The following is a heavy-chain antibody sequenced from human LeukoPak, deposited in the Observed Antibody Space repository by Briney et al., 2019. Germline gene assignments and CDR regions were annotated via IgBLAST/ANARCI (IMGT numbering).Heavy chain of an antibody. Sequence: SETLSLTCAVYGESFRGYYWAWIRQPPGKGLEWIGEIYSGSTTYNPSLKSRVAISLDTSKNHLSLKLSSVTAADTAVYYCARSGGEYVLMVYAVNWFDPWGQGTLVTVSS. V-gene: IGHV4-34*01. CDR3: ARSGGEYVLMVYAVNWFDP. D-gene: IGHD2-8*01. CDR2: IYSGST. CDR1: GESFRGYY. J-gene: IGHJ5*02.